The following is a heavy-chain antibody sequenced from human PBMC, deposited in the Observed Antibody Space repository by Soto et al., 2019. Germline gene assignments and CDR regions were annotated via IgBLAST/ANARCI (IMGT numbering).Heavy chain of an antibody. Sequence: ETLSLTCTVSGGSISSYHWSWIRQPPGKGLEWIGEVYNSGSTNYNPSLKNRATISADTSKNHLSLSLSSVTAADTAVYFCAREMGYCTTTSCHAGPLYYYMDVWGKGTTVTVSS. CDR3: AREMGYCTTTSCHAGPLYYYMDV. CDR1: GGSISSYH. J-gene: IGHJ6*03. D-gene: IGHD2-2*01. V-gene: IGHV4-59*01. CDR2: VYNSGST.